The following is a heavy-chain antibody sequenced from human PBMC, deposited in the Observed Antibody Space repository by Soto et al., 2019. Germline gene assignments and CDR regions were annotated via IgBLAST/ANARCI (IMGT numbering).Heavy chain of an antibody. D-gene: IGHD3-10*01. J-gene: IGHJ4*02. V-gene: IGHV3-74*01. CDR2: IDSDGSGT. CDR3: TRDTGVEFDY. CDR1: ELSISMYW. Sequence: GGSLRLSCEVTELSISMYWMHWVRQAPGKGLVWVARIDSDGSGTTYADSVKGRFTISRDNAKNTLYLEMSSLRAEDTAVYYCTRDTGVEFDYWGQGTLVTVSS.